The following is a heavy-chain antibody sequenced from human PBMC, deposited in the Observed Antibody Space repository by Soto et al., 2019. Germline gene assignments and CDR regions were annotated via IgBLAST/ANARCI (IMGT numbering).Heavy chain of an antibody. V-gene: IGHV4-39*01. J-gene: IGHJ5*02. Sequence: QLQLQESGPGLVKPSETLSLTCTVSGGSISSSSYYWGWIRQPPGKGLEWIGSIYYSGSTYYNPSLKSRVTISVDTSKNQFSLKLSSVTAADTAVYYCARHTVTTYRSGTRRGGWFDPWGQGTLVTVSS. CDR3: ARHTVTTYRSGTRRGGWFDP. D-gene: IGHD4-4*01. CDR1: GGSISSSSYY. CDR2: IYYSGST.